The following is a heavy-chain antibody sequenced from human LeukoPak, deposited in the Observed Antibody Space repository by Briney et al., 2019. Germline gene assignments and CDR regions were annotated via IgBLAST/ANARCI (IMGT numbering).Heavy chain of an antibody. D-gene: IGHD4-23*01. CDR2: IYYSGST. CDR3: ARHQRGYSDAFDI. V-gene: IGHV4-59*01. Sequence: AETLSLTCTVSGGSISSYYWSWIRQPPGKGLEWIGYIYYSGSTNYNPSLKSRVTISVDPSKNQFSLKLRSVTAADTAVYSCARHQRGYSDAFDIWGQGTMVTVSS. J-gene: IGHJ3*02. CDR1: GGSISSYY.